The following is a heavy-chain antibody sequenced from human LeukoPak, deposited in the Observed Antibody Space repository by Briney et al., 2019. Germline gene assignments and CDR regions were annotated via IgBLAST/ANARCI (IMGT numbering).Heavy chain of an antibody. CDR2: IYYSGST. D-gene: IGHD5-12*01. J-gene: IGHJ6*02. CDR1: GDSISYYY. CDR3: ARDGIVATPYYYGMDV. V-gene: IGHV4-59*01. Sequence: SETLSLTCTVSGDSISYYYWSWIRQPPGKGLEWIGYIYYSGSTNYNPSLKSRVTISVDTPKNQFSLKLSSVTAADTAVYYCARDGIVATPYYYGMDVWGQGTTVTVSS.